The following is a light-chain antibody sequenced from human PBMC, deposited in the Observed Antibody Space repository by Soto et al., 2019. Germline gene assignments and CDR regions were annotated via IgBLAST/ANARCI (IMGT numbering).Light chain of an antibody. J-gene: IGKJ2*01. V-gene: IGKV2-30*01. CDR2: QVY. CDR1: QSPAYSDGNTY. Sequence: DVVMTQSPLSLPVTLGQPASISCRSSQSPAYSDGNTYLNWFQQRPGQSPRRLIYQVYNRDSGVPDRFSGSGSGTDFTLTISRVEAEDVGVDDCVQGTHWPYTFGQGTKLEIK. CDR3: VQGTHWPYT.